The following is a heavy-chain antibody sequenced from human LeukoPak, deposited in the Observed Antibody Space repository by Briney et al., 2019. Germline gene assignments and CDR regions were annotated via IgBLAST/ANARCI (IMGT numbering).Heavy chain of an antibody. V-gene: IGHV3-74*01. CDR1: GFTFSSYW. CDR2: INSDGSST. Sequence: GGSLRLSCAASGFTFSSYWMHWVRQAPGKGLVWVSRINSDGSSTSYADSVKGRFTISRDNAKNTLYLQMNSLRAEDTAVYYCARDTGSGHCSGNWCRAAFDVWGQGTMVTVSS. CDR3: ARDTGSGHCSGNWCRAAFDV. D-gene: IGHD2-15*01. J-gene: IGHJ3*01.